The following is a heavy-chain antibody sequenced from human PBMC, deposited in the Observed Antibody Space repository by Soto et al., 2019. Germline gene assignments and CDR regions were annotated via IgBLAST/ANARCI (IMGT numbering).Heavy chain of an antibody. Sequence: QVQLQESGPGLVKPSETLSLTCTVSGGSISSYYWSWIRQPPGKGLEWIGYIHYSGSTNYNPSLKSRVTISVDRSKTQLSLKLSSVTAADTAVYYCARHTGVGGVIIGPSFDYWGQGTLVTVSS. CDR1: GGSISSYY. J-gene: IGHJ4*02. V-gene: IGHV4-59*08. D-gene: IGHD3-10*01. CDR2: IHYSGST. CDR3: ARHTGVGGVIIGPSFDY.